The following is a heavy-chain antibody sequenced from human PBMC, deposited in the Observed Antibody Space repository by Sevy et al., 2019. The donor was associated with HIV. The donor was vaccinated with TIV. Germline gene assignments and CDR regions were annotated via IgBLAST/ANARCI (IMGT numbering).Heavy chain of an antibody. V-gene: IGHV3-30-3*01. Sequence: GGSLRLSCAASGFTFSSYAMHWVRQAPGKGLEWVAVISYDGSNKYYADSVKGRFTISRDNSKNTLYLKMNSLRAEDTAVYYCARVYSGSYYGYAFDIWGQGTMVTVSS. CDR2: ISYDGSNK. CDR1: GFTFSSYA. D-gene: IGHD1-26*01. J-gene: IGHJ3*02. CDR3: ARVYSGSYYGYAFDI.